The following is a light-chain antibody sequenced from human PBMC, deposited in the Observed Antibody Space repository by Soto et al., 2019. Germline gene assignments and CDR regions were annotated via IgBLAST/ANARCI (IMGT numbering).Light chain of an antibody. J-gene: IGKJ5*01. CDR3: QQYYRSSIT. V-gene: IGKV1-5*01. CDR2: DAS. CDR1: QSLNNY. Sequence: DIQMTQSPSTLSASVGDRVTITCRASQSLNNYLALYQHKPGKAPKLVIYDASTLERGVPSRFSGTGSGTEFTLTISSLKMDDCATYYCQQYYRSSITFDQLTRLEIK.